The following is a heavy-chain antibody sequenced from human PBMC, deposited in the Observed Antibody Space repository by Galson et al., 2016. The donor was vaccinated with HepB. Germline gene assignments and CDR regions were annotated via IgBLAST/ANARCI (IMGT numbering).Heavy chain of an antibody. V-gene: IGHV4-31*03. CDR1: GGTISSGGYY. Sequence: TLSRTCTVSGGTISSGGYYWSWIRQHPGKGLEWIGYIYYSESTYYNPSLKSRVAISVDTSKNQFSLKLRSVTAADTAVYYCARGGYGWLQLIDFWGQGTLVTVSS. D-gene: IGHD5-24*01. CDR3: ARGGYGWLQLIDF. J-gene: IGHJ4*02. CDR2: IYYSEST.